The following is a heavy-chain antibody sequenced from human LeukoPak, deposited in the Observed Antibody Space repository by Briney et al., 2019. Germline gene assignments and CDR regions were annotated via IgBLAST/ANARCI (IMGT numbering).Heavy chain of an antibody. Sequence: GESLKISCKGSGYSFTSYWIGWVRQMPGKGLEWMGIIYPGDSHTRYNPSFQGQVTISADKSISTAYLQRSSLKASDTAVYYCARRMGMTYFDYWGQGTLVTVSS. J-gene: IGHJ4*02. V-gene: IGHV5-51*01. CDR3: ARRMGMTYFDY. D-gene: IGHD5-24*01. CDR2: IYPGDSHT. CDR1: GYSFTSYW.